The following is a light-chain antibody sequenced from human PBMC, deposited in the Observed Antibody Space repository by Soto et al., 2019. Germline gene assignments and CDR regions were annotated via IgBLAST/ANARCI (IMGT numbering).Light chain of an antibody. CDR1: RSDVGGYNY. CDR2: EVS. V-gene: IGLV2-14*01. J-gene: IGLJ1*01. CDR3: SSYTSSNTLHYV. Sequence: QSALTQPASVSGSPGQSITVSCTGTRSDVGGYNYVSWYQQHPGKAPKLIIYEVSNRPSGVSYRFSGSKSGNTASLTISGLQAEDEAYYYCSSYTSSNTLHYVFGSGTKGTVL.